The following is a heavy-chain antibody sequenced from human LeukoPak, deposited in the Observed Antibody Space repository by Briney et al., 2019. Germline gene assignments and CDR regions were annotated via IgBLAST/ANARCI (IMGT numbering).Heavy chain of an antibody. D-gene: IGHD6-19*01. V-gene: IGHV3-23*01. J-gene: IGHJ4*02. CDR2: FDTGFGT. Sequence: GESLRLSCAASGFTFSTASLHWVRQAPGRGLEWVSAFDTGFGTYYPDSLRGRFTISRDNSKNTLFLQMNSLRAEDTAVYYCARSSGWWFLDYWGQGTLVTVSS. CDR3: ARSSGWWFLDY. CDR1: GFTFSTAS.